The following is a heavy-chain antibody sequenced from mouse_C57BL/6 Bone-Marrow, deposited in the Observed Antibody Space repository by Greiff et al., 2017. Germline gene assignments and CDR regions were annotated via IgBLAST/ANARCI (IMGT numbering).Heavy chain of an antibody. CDR1: GFTFSDYY. D-gene: IGHD1-1*01. CDR3: ARHYYGSSPPYFDY. CDR2: INYDGSST. Sequence: EVKLMESEGGLVQPGSSMKLSCTASGFTFSDYYMAWVRQVPEKGLEWVANINYDGSSTYYLDSLKSRFIISRDNAKNILYLQMSSLKSEDTATYYCARHYYGSSPPYFDYWGQGTTLTVSS. V-gene: IGHV5-16*01. J-gene: IGHJ2*01.